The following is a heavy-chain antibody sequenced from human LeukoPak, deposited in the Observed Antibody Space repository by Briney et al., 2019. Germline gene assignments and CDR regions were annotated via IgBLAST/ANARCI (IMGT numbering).Heavy chain of an antibody. CDR1: GGSISSGGYY. J-gene: IGHJ5*02. D-gene: IGHD5-12*01. V-gene: IGHV4-31*03. CDR3: ARTYKTRTDIVATINNWFDP. CDR2: IYYSGST. Sequence: SQTLSLTCTVSGGSISSGGYYWSWIRQHPGKGLEWIWYIYYSGSTYYNPSLQSRVTISVDTSKNQCSLKLSSVTAADTAVYYCARTYKTRTDIVATINNWFDPWGQGTLVTVSS.